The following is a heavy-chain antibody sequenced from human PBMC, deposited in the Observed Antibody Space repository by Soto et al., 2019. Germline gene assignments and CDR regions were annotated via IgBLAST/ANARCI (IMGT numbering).Heavy chain of an antibody. CDR1: GGSISSYY. J-gene: IGHJ4*02. CDR3: ARACSSNSCYGVFDY. D-gene: IGHD2-2*01. Sequence: TSETLSLTCTVSGGSISSYYWSWIRQPAGKGLEWIGRIYTSGSTNYNPSLKSRVTMSVDTSKNQFSLKLSSVTAADTAVYYCARACSSNSCYGVFDYWGQGTLVTVSS. V-gene: IGHV4-4*07. CDR2: IYTSGST.